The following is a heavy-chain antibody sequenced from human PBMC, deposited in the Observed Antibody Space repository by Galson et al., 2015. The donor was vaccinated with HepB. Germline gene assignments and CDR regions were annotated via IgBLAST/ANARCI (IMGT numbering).Heavy chain of an antibody. CDR1: GFTFSSYW. Sequence: SLRLSCAASGFTFSSYWMHWVRQAPGKGLVWVSHINSDGSGTRYADSVKGRFTISRDNAKNTLYLQMDSLRAEDTAVYYCARVGFPPGAVDIWGQGTMVTVSS. J-gene: IGHJ3*02. D-gene: IGHD3-10*01. CDR2: INSDGSGT. V-gene: IGHV3-74*01. CDR3: ARVGFPPGAVDI.